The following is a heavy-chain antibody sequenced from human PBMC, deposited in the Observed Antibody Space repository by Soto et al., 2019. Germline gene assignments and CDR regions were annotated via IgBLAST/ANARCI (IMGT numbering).Heavy chain of an antibody. V-gene: IGHV3-9*01. CDR2: INWNTGIK. J-gene: IGHJ3*02. CDR1: GFPFDDYA. CDR3: VKDHDISGYPSASEI. D-gene: IGHD3-22*01. Sequence: LGGSLRLSCAASGFPFDDYAMPWVRQAPGKGLEWVSGINWNTGIKDYADSVKGRFTISRDNARNSLYLQMSSLRIEDTALYYCVKDHDISGYPSASEIWGQGTEVTVSS.